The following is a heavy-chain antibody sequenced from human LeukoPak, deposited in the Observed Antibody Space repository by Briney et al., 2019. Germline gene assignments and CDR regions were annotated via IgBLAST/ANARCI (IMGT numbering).Heavy chain of an antibody. Sequence: SQTLSLTCAISGDSVSSNTTACNWIRQSPSRGLEWLGRTYYRSKWYNDYAISVKSRITINPDTSKNHFSLQLNSVTAEDAAVYYCVRGGQGDGYSADEAFDFWGQGTVVTVSS. D-gene: IGHD5-24*01. CDR3: VRGGQGDGYSADEAFDF. J-gene: IGHJ3*01. CDR1: GDSVSSNTTA. CDR2: TYYRSKWYN. V-gene: IGHV6-1*01.